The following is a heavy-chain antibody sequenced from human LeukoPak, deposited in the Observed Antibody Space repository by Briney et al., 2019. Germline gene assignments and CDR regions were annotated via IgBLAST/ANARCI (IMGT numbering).Heavy chain of an antibody. V-gene: IGHV3-23*01. CDR1: GFTFSSNG. Sequence: GGSLRLSCAASGFTFSSNGMSWVRQAPGGGLGGVSSISDSSDNIYYADSVKGRFITSRDNSKNTLFLQMHSLRAEDTAVYYCATDLFGYFDRWGQGTLVTVSS. J-gene: IGHJ5*02. CDR3: ATDLFGYFDR. D-gene: IGHD3-16*01. CDR2: ISDSSDNI.